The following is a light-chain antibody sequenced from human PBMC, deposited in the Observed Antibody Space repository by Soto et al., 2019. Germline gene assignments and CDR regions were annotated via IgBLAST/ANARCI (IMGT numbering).Light chain of an antibody. V-gene: IGLV2-14*01. CDR2: DVS. Sequence: QSALTQPASVSGSPGQSITISCTGTSSDVGGYNYVSWYQQHPGKAPKLMIYDVSNWPSGVSNRFSGSKSGNTASLTISGLQAEDEAGYYCISYTSSSPYVFGTGTKVTVL. CDR3: ISYTSSSPYV. CDR1: SSDVGGYNY. J-gene: IGLJ1*01.